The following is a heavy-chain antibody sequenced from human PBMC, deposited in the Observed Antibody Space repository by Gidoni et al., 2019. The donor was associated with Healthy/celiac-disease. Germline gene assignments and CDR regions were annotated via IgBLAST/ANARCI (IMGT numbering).Heavy chain of an antibody. CDR1: GYTFTSYA. CDR2: INAGNGNT. J-gene: IGHJ3*02. Sequence: QVQLVQSGAEVKKPGASVKVSCKASGYTFTSYAMHWVRQAPGQRLEWMGWINAGNGNTKYSQKFQGRVTITRDTSASTAYMELSSLRSEDTAVYYCARRGGPYDPDAFDIWGQGTMVTVSS. V-gene: IGHV1-3*01. D-gene: IGHD3-22*01. CDR3: ARRGGPYDPDAFDI.